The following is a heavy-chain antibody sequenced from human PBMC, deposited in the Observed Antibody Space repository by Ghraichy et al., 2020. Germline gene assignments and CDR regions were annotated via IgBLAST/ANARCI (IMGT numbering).Heavy chain of an antibody. CDR1: GGSLTNYY. Sequence: ETLSLTCAVYGGSLTNYYWSWIRQSPGKGLEWIGEINHSGSTNYNRSLKSRVTISADTSKNQFSLKLNSVTAADTAIYYCTYGRVRGVIITTYYPYMDVWGKGTTVTVSS. CDR2: INHSGST. CDR3: TYGRVRGVIITTYYPYMDV. J-gene: IGHJ6*03. V-gene: IGHV4-34*01. D-gene: IGHD3-10*01.